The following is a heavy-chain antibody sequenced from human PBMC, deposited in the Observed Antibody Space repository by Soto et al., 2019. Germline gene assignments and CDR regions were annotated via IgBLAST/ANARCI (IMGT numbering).Heavy chain of an antibody. Sequence: QLQLQESGSGLVKPSQTLSLTCAVSGGSVNSAGYSWSWIRQPPGNGLEWIGYIYHSGSTYYNPSLKSRVTKSLARYNKHLSFKLSSVTAADTAVYYCARVPIYYDSSGFYHYGTFDIWGQGTMVTVYS. CDR1: GGSVNSAGYS. CDR2: IYHSGST. J-gene: IGHJ3*02. V-gene: IGHV4-30-2*01. D-gene: IGHD3-22*01. CDR3: ARVPIYYDSSGFYHYGTFDI.